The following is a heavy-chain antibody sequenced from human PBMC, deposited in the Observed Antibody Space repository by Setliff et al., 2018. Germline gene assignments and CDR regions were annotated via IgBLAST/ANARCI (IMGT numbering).Heavy chain of an antibody. V-gene: IGHV5-51*01. CDR1: GYHFTNYW. CDR2: IFPGDSDT. CDR3: ARHGGYCSSTSCYFAHYFYGLDV. D-gene: IGHD2-2*01. J-gene: IGHJ6*02. Sequence: PGESLKISCETSGYHFTNYWIGWVRQMPGKGLEWMGIIFPGDSDTRYSPSFQGQVTISADKSISTAYLQWSSLKASDTAMYYCARHGGYCSSTSCYFAHYFYGLDVWGQGTTVTVSS.